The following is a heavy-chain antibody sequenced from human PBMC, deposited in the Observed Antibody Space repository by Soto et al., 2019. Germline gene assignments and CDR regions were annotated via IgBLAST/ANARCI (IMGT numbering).Heavy chain of an antibody. CDR3: ARLGATLQFEGHYYMDV. J-gene: IGHJ6*03. CDR1: GGSLSSYY. V-gene: IGHV4-59*08. Sequence: SETLSLTCTVSGGSLSSYYWSWIRQPPGKGLEWIGYIYYSGSTNYNPSLKSRVTISVDTSKNQFSLKLSSVTAADTAVYYCARLGATLQFEGHYYMDVWGKGTTVTVSS. CDR2: IYYSGST. D-gene: IGHD4-4*01.